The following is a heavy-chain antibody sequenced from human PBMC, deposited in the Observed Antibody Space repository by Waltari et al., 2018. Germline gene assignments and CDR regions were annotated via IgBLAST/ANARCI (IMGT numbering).Heavy chain of an antibody. V-gene: IGHV4-34*01. CDR1: GGSFSGYY. D-gene: IGHD6-19*01. CDR2: INHSGST. Sequence: QVQLQQWGAGLLKPSETLSLTCAVYGGSFSGYYWSWIRQPPGKGLEWIGEINHSGSTNYNPSLKSRVTISVDTSKNQFSLKLSSVTAADTAVYYCATQAGSSYYYYYYMDVWGKGTTVTVSS. CDR3: ATQAGSSYYYYYYMDV. J-gene: IGHJ6*03.